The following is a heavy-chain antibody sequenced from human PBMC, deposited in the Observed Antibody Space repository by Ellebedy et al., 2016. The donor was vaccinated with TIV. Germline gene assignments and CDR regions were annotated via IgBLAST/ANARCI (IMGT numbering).Heavy chain of an antibody. Sequence: SETLSLXXAVSGGSFSGYYWTWIRQPPGKGLEWIGETTHSGITNFNPSLKRRVTISVYRSRNQFSLNLNSVTAADTAVYFCGRWTYSSSFDYWGQGTLVTVSS. J-gene: IGHJ4*02. D-gene: IGHD6-6*01. CDR3: GRWTYSSSFDY. V-gene: IGHV4-34*01. CDR1: GGSFSGYY. CDR2: TTHSGIT.